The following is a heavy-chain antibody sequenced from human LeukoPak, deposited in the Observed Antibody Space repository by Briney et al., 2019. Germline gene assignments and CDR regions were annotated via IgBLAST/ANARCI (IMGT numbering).Heavy chain of an antibody. D-gene: IGHD2-15*01. CDR1: GGSISSGGYY. V-gene: IGHV4-31*03. CDR3: ARYRDSGGRLAFDI. Sequence: SETLSLTCTVSGGSISSGGYYWSWIRQHPGKGLEWIGYIYYSGSTYYNPSLESRVTLSVDTSKNQFSLRLSSVTAADTAVYYCARYRDSGGRLAFDIWGQGTMAAVSS. CDR2: IYYSGST. J-gene: IGHJ3*02.